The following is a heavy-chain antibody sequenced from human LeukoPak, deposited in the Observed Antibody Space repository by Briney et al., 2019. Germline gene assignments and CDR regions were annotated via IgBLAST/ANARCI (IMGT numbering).Heavy chain of an antibody. J-gene: IGHJ6*03. V-gene: IGHV1-18*01. CDR2: ISAYNGNT. CDR3: ARGILFWQQLISEYYYYMDV. CDR1: GYTFTSYG. D-gene: IGHD6-13*01. Sequence: GASVKVSCKASGYTFTSYGISWVRQAPGQGLEWMGWISAYNGNTNYAQKLQGRVTMTTDTSTSTAYMELRSLRSDDTAVYYCARGILFWQQLISEYYYYMDVWGKGTTVTISS.